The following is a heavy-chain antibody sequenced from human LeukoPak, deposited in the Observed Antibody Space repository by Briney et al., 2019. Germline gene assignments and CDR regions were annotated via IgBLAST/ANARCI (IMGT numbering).Heavy chain of an antibody. V-gene: IGHV3-74*01. CDR1: GFTFSSYW. CDR2: INSDGSST. CDR3: AKEGDYYGSGSYRDGFDI. D-gene: IGHD3-10*01. J-gene: IGHJ3*02. Sequence: GGSLRLSCAASGFTFSSYWMHWVRQAPGKGLVRVSRINSDGSSTSYADSVKGRFTIFRDNAKNTLYLQMNSLRPEDTAVYYCAKEGDYYGSGSYRDGFDIWGQGTRATVSS.